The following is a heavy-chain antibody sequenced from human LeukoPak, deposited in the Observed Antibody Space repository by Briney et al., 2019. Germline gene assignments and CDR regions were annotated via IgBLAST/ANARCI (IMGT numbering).Heavy chain of an antibody. V-gene: IGHV3-49*03. D-gene: IGHD1-1*01. Sequence: GGSLRLSCTATGFTFGDYAMRWIRQAPGKGLEWVGFIRSKAYGETADYAASVKGRFTISRDDSKAIAYLQMNSLKTEDTAVYHCTRDRGAYNLYDYWGQGTLVTVSS. CDR3: TRDRGAYNLYDY. CDR1: GFTFGDYA. J-gene: IGHJ4*02. CDR2: IRSKAYGETA.